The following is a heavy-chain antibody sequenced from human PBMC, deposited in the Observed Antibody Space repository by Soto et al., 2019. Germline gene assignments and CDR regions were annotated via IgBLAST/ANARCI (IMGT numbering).Heavy chain of an antibody. Sequence: QVQLVESGGGVVQPGRSLRLSCAASGFTFSTYSMHWVRQAPGKGLEWVTFISYDGSTKYYAASVKGRFTISRDNSKYTLKLKMNSLRPEDTAVYYWAGDHYLDSSCYLEAWGQGTLVTVAS. J-gene: IGHJ5*02. CDR1: GFTFSTYS. D-gene: IGHD3-22*01. V-gene: IGHV3-30-3*01. CDR2: ISYDGSTK. CDR3: AGDHYLDSSCYLEA.